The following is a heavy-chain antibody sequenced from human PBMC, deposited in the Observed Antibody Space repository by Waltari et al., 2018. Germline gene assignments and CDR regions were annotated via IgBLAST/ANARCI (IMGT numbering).Heavy chain of an antibody. CDR3: ARGGSSSFDY. J-gene: IGHJ4*02. CDR2: IYHRGRT. V-gene: IGHV4-30-2*01. D-gene: IGHD6-6*01. Sequence: QVQLQESGPGLVKLSQTLSVTCTVSDASISSGGYSWSWFRKHPGKGLEWTGYIYHRGRTYDIPSLRSRVTKSVDMSMNQFSLKLSSVTAADTAVYYCARGGSSSFDYWGQGTLVTVSS. CDR1: DASISSGGYS.